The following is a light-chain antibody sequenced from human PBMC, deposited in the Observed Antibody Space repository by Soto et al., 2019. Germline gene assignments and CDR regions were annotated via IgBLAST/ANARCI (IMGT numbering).Light chain of an antibody. CDR2: DTS. V-gene: IGLV7-46*01. CDR1: NGTVTSGHS. J-gene: IGLJ2*01. Sequence: QAVVTQEPSLTVSPGGTVTLTCGSSNGTVTSGHSPYWFQQKPGQAPRTLIYDTSNKNSWTPARFAGSLLGGKAALTLSSAQPEDEAEYFCMLSYSGPVVFGGGTQLTVL. CDR3: MLSYSGPVV.